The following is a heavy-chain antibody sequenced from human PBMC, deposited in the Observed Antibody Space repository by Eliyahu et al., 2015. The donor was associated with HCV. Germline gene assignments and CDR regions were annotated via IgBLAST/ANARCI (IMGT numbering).Heavy chain of an antibody. Sequence: EVQLVESGGDLVQPGGSLRLSCAASGFIFSDHYMDWVRQAPGKGLEWVGRSRNKANSYTTEYAASVKGRFTISRDDSKNSLYLQMNSLKTEDTAIYYCASNGMDVWGQGTTVIVSS. CDR2: SRNKANSYTT. J-gene: IGHJ6*02. V-gene: IGHV3-72*01. CDR3: ASNGMDV. CDR1: GFIFSDHY.